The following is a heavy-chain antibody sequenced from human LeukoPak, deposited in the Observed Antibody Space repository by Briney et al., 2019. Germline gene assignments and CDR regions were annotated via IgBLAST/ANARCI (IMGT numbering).Heavy chain of an antibody. CDR2: ISAYNGNT. D-gene: IGHD3-22*01. J-gene: IGHJ6*02. Sequence: ASVKVSCKASGYTFTSYGISWVRQAPGQGLEWMGWISAYNGNTNYAQKLQGRVTMTTDTSTSTAYMELRSLRSDDTAVYYCAIDIYDSSVVGMDVWGQGTTVTVSS. V-gene: IGHV1-18*01. CDR1: GYTFTSYG. CDR3: AIDIYDSSVVGMDV.